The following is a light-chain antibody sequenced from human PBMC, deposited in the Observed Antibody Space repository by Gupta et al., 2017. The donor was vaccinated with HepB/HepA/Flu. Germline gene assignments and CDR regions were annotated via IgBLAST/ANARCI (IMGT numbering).Light chain of an antibody. J-gene: IGKJ3*01. CDR1: QSLLHSNGYNY. Sequence: DIVMTQSPLSLPVTPEKPASISCRSSQSLLHSNGYNYLDWYLQKPGQSPQLLIYLGSNRASGVPDRFSGSGSGTDFTLKISRVETEDVGVYYCMQALQTPFTFGPGTKVDIK. V-gene: IGKV2-28*01. CDR3: MQALQTPFT. CDR2: LGS.